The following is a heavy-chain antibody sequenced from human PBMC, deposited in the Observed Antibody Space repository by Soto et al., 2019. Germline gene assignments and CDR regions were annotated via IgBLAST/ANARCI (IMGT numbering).Heavy chain of an antibody. J-gene: IGHJ3*02. CDR2: FDPEDGET. CDR3: ATTATVWAHDAFAI. D-gene: IGHD3-16*01. Sequence: ASVKVSCKVSGYTLTELSMHWVRQAPGKGLEWMGGFDPEDGETIYAQKFQGRVTMTEDTSTDTAYMELSSLRSEDTAVYYCATTATVWAHDAFAIWGQGTMVTVSS. CDR1: GYTLTELS. V-gene: IGHV1-24*01.